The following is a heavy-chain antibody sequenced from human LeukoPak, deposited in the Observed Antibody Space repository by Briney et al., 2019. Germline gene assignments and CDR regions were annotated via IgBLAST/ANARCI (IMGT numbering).Heavy chain of an antibody. CDR1: GYTFTSYY. CDR3: ARAARYCSSTSCYPNNYYYYGMDV. V-gene: IGHV1-46*01. Sequence: ASVKVSCKASGYTFTSYYMHWVRQAPGQGLEWMGIINPSGGSTSYAQKFQGRVTMTRDTSTSTVYMELSSLRSEDTAVYYCARAARYCSSTSCYPNNYYYYGMDVWGQGTTVTVSS. J-gene: IGHJ6*02. CDR2: INPSGGST. D-gene: IGHD2-2*01.